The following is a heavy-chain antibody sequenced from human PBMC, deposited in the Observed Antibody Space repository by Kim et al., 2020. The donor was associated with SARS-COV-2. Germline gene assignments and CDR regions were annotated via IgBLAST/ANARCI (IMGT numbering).Heavy chain of an antibody. D-gene: IGHD3-22*01. V-gene: IGHV1-69*04. J-gene: IGHJ4*02. Sequence: RFQVRVTITAEKSTSTTYMELRSLRAEDTAVYYCARGGGYYASSGYYFDYWGQGTLVTVSS. CDR3: ARGGGYYASSGYYFDY.